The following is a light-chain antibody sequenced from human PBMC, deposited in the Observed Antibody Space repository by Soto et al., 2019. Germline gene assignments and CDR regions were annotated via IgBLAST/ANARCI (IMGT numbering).Light chain of an antibody. CDR2: AAS. J-gene: IGKJ4*01. CDR3: QQLYSYPLT. Sequence: DIQMTQSPSSLSASVGDRVTITCRASQSISRYLNWYQQKPGKAPKLLIYAASSLLGGVPSRFSGSGSGTDFTLTITSLQPEDFAAYYCQQLYSYPLTFGGGTKVDIK. CDR1: QSISRY. V-gene: IGKV1-39*01.